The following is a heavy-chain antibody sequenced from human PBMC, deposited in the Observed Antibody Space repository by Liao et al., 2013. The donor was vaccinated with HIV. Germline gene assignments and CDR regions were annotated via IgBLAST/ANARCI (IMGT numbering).Heavy chain of an antibody. V-gene: IGHV4-34*01. Sequence: QVQLHQWGAGLLKPSETLSLTCAVYGGSFSDNYWISVRQVPGKGLEWIGEINPSGNTNYSPSYKSRLTISVDTSKNQFSLKLTSVTAADTAVYYCARGGSSGWYKGEYFQHWGQGTLVTVSS. CDR2: INPSGNT. CDR3: ARGGSSGWYKGEYFQH. J-gene: IGHJ1*01. D-gene: IGHD6-19*01. CDR1: GGSFSDNY.